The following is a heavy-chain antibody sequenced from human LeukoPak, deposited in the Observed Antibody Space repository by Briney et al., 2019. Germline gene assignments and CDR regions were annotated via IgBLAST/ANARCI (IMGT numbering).Heavy chain of an antibody. V-gene: IGHV1-2*02. Sequence: ASVKVSCKVFGYTFTGYHIHWVRQAPGQGLEWLGWINPNSGGTNSAPKFQGRVTMTRDTSISTTYMELSRLTSDDTAVYYCATTQSSSWSLDYWGQGTLVTVSS. CDR1: GYTFTGYH. CDR3: ATTQSSSWSLDY. J-gene: IGHJ4*02. D-gene: IGHD6-13*01. CDR2: INPNSGGT.